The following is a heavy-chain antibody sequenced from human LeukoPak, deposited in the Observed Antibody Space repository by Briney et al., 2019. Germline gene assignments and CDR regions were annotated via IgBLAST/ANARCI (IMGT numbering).Heavy chain of an antibody. V-gene: IGHV3-48*03. Sequence: PGGSLRLSCAASGFTFSGSEMNWVRQAPGRGLEWVSYIGSSGNTIYYADSVKGRFTISRDNAKNSLFLQMNSLRAEDTAVYYCARSGGSYINSWGQGTLVTVSS. CDR1: GFTFSGSE. CDR2: IGSSGNTI. CDR3: ARSGGSYINS. D-gene: IGHD1-26*01. J-gene: IGHJ4*02.